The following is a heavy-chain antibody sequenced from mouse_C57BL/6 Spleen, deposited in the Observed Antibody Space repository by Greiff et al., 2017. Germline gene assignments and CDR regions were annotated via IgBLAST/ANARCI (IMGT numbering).Heavy chain of an antibody. CDR2: INPYNGDT. D-gene: IGHD2-4*01. CDR3: ARWGDYDGFAY. CDR1: GYSFTGYF. Sequence: EVQLQESGPELVKPGDSVKISCKASGYSFTGYFMNWVMQSHGQSLEWIGRINPYNGDTFYNQKFKGKATLTVDKSSSTAHMELRSRTSEDSAVYYCARWGDYDGFAYWGQGTLVTVSA. J-gene: IGHJ3*01. V-gene: IGHV1-20*01.